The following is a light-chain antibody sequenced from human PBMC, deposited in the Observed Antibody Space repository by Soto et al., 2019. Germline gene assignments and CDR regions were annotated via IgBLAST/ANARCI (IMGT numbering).Light chain of an antibody. CDR1: SSNIGSNT. CDR2: SNN. J-gene: IGLJ2*01. CDR3: AAWDDSLNGVV. Sequence: QPVLTQPPSVSGTPGQRVTISCSGSSSNIGSNTVNWYQQLPGAAPKLLIYSNNQRPSGVPDRFSGSKSGTSASLAISGLQSDDEADYYCAAWDDSLNGVVFGGGTKLTVL. V-gene: IGLV1-44*01.